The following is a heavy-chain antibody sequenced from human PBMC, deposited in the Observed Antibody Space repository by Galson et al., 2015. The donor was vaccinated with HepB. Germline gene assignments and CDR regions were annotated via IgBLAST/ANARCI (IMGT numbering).Heavy chain of an antibody. Sequence: SLRLSCAASGFTFNHYGMHWVRQAPGKGLEWVALISYDGENEWYADSVKGRFTISRDHSQSSVTLQMNSLETEDTAVYYCARTATYKYNGYADLDSWGQGTLVTVSS. D-gene: IGHD2-2*03. CDR2: ISYDGENE. CDR1: GFTFNHYG. V-gene: IGHV3-30*03. J-gene: IGHJ4*02. CDR3: ARTATYKYNGYADLDS.